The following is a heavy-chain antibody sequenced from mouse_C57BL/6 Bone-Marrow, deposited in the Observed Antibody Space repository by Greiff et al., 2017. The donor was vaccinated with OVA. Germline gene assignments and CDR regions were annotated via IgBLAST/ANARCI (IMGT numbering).Heavy chain of an antibody. J-gene: IGHJ1*03. V-gene: IGHV3-6*01. D-gene: IGHD1-1*01. Sequence: EVKVEESGPGLVKPSQSLSLTCSVTGYSITSGYYWNWIRQFPGNKLEWMGYISYDGSNNYNPSLKNRISITRDTSKNQFFLKLNSVTTEDTATYYCARVTTTVVATEGFDVWGTGTTVTVSS. CDR2: ISYDGSN. CDR3: ARVTTTVVATEGFDV. CDR1: GYSITSGYY.